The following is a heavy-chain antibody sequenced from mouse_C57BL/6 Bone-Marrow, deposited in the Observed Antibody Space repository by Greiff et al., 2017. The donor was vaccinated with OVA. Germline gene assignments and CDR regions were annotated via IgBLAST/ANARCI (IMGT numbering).Heavy chain of an antibody. D-gene: IGHD2-2*01. CDR3: ASVVTTLYYAMDY. V-gene: IGHV14-3*01. J-gene: IGHJ4*01. CDR2: IDPANGNT. CDR1: GFNIKNTY. Sequence: VQLKQSVAELVRPGASVKLSCTASGFNIKNTYMHWVKQRPEQGLEWIGRIDPANGNTKYAPKFQGKATITADTSSNTAYLQLSSLTSEDTAIYYCASVVTTLYYAMDYWGQGTSVTVSS.